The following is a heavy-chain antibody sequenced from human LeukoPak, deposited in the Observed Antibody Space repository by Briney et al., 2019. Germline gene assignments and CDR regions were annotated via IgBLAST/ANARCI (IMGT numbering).Heavy chain of an antibody. CDR3: AREGAVWILAPGHFDY. CDR1: GGSISSSTYY. Sequence: KSSQTLSLTCTVSGGSISSSTYYWSWIRQPAGKGLEWIGHIYTSGSTNYDPSLKSRVTISVDTSKNQFSLRLSSVTAADTAVYYCAREGAVWILAPGHFDYWGQGTLVTVSS. CDR2: IYTSGST. V-gene: IGHV4-61*09. J-gene: IGHJ4*02. D-gene: IGHD5-12*01.